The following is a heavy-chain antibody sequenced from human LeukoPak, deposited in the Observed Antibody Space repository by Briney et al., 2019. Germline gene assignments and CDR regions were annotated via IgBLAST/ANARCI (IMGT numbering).Heavy chain of an antibody. V-gene: IGHV4-59*01. CDR3: ARDGYAPT. J-gene: IGHJ5*02. CDR1: GGSFSGYY. Sequence: SETLSLTCAVYGGSFSGYYWSWIRQPPGKGLEWIGYIYYSGSTNYNPSLKSRVTISVDTSKNQFSLKLSSVTAADTAVYYCARDGYAPTWGQGTLVTVSS. CDR2: IYYSGST. D-gene: IGHD5-18*01.